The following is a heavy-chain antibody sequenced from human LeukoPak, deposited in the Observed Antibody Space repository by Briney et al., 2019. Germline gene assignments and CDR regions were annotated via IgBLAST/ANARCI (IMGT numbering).Heavy chain of an antibody. CDR1: GYTFSDYF. Sequence: ASVTVSCKASGYTFSDYFLYWVRQAPGQGLEWMGWIKPNSRGTKYAQKFQGRVTMTSDTSISTAYMELKRLRPDDTAIYYCARDLWGMYSSSWYDYWGQGTLVTVSS. V-gene: IGHV1-2*02. J-gene: IGHJ4*02. CDR3: ARDLWGMYSSSWYDY. CDR2: IKPNSRGT. D-gene: IGHD6-13*01.